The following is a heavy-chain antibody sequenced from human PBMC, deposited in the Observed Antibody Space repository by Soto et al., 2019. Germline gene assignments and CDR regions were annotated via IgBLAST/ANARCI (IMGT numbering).Heavy chain of an antibody. V-gene: IGHV1-2*04. J-gene: IGHJ5*02. CDR2: INPNSGGT. CDR1: GYTFTGHY. D-gene: IGHD3-10*01. CDR3: ARGSELLWFGELLIRPSWFDP. Sequence: ASVKVSCKASGYTFTGHYMHWVRQAPGQGLEWMGWINPNSGGTNYAQKFQGWVTMTRDTSISTAYMELSRLRSDDTAVYYCARGSELLWFGELLIRPSWFDPWGQGTLVTVSS.